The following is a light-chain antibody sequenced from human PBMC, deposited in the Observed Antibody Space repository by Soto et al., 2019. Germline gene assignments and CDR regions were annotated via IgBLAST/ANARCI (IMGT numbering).Light chain of an antibody. Sequence: QSALTQPASVSGSPGQSTTMSCTGASSDIGGYDYVSWYQHHPGEAPKLLIYDVTNRPSGVSNRFSASKSGNTASLTISGLQAEDEADYYCSSYTSRNPVVFGGGTKLTVL. CDR2: DVT. V-gene: IGLV2-14*01. CDR1: SSDIGGYDY. CDR3: SSYTSRNPVV. J-gene: IGLJ2*01.